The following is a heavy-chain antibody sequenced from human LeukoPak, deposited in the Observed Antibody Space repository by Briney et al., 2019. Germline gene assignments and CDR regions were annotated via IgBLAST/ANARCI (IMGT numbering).Heavy chain of an antibody. J-gene: IGHJ4*02. D-gene: IGHD6-19*01. Sequence: GASVKVSGKVSGYTLTELSMHWVRQAPGQGLEWMGWINPNSGGTNYAQKFQGRVTMTRDTSISTAYMELSRLRSDDTAVYYCASLGYSSGWYDRPPFDYWGQGTLVTVSS. CDR3: ASLGYSSGWYDRPPFDY. CDR1: GYTLTELS. CDR2: INPNSGGT. V-gene: IGHV1-2*02.